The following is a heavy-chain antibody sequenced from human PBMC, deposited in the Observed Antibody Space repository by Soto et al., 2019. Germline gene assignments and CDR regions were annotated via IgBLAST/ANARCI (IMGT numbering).Heavy chain of an antibody. V-gene: IGHV1-18*04. CDR2: ISPYNGNT. J-gene: IGHJ4*02. D-gene: IGHD1-7*01. Sequence: ASVKVSCKASGYTFTSYGISWVRQAPGQGLEWMGWISPYNGNTNYAQKLQGRVTMTTDTSTSTAYMELRSLRSDDTAVYYCARTRTGTRVGHFVYWGQGTLVTVSS. CDR3: ARTRTGTRVGHFVY. CDR1: GYTFTSYG.